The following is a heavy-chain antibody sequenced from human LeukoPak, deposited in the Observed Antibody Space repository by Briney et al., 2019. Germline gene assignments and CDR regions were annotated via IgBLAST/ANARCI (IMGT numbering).Heavy chain of an antibody. D-gene: IGHD3-22*01. CDR3: ARDVGSGYYYYYYYMDV. Sequence: ASVKVSCKASGYTFTSYGISWVRQAPGQGLEWMGWISAYNGNTNYAQKLQGRVTMTTDTSTSTAYMELRSLRSDDTAVYYCARDVGSGYYYYYYYMDVWGKGTTVTVSS. V-gene: IGHV1-18*01. CDR1: GYTFTSYG. J-gene: IGHJ6*03. CDR2: ISAYNGNT.